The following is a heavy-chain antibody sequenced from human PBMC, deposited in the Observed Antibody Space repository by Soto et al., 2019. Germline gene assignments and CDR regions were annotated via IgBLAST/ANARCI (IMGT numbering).Heavy chain of an antibody. J-gene: IGHJ5*02. CDR3: AGDWGTTTVSLNWFDP. CDR1: GYTFTSYA. CDR2: INAGNGNT. D-gene: IGHD4-17*01. V-gene: IGHV1-3*05. Sequence: QVQLVQSGAEEKKPGASVKVSCKASGYTFTSYAMHWVRQAPGQRLEWMGWINAGNGNTKYSQKFQGRVTITRDTSASTANRERSSLRFEDTVVYYCAGDWGTTTVSLNWFDPWGQGTLVTVSS.